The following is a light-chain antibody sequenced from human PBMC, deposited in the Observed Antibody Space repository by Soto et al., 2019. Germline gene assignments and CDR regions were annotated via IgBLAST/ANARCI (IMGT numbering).Light chain of an antibody. Sequence: DIVLTQSPGTLPLSPGDRATLSSRASQSLSSSYLAWYQQKAGQAPRILIYGSFSTATGIQDRFSGSGSGTDFTLTISRLEPEDFAVDDCQQYGSLITFGQGTRLEIK. V-gene: IGKV3-20*01. J-gene: IGKJ5*01. CDR1: QSLSSSY. CDR2: GSF. CDR3: QQYGSLIT.